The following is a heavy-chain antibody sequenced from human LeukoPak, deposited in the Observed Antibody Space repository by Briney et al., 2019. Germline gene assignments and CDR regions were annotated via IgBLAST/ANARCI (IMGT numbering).Heavy chain of an antibody. D-gene: IGHD6-19*01. CDR1: GGSISSSSYY. CDR2: IYYSGST. J-gene: IGHJ5*02. CDR3: ARTKAVANWLDP. Sequence: SETLSLTCTVSGGSISSSSYYWGWIRQPPGKGLEWIGSIYYSGSTYYNPSLKSRVTMSVDTSKNQFSLKLSSVTAADTAVYYCARTKAVANWLDPWGQGTLVTVSS. V-gene: IGHV4-39*07.